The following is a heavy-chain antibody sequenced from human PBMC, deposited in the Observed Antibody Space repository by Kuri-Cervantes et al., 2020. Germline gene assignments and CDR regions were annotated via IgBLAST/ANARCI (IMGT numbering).Heavy chain of an antibody. CDR3: AREGMLWFGEQGWFDP. J-gene: IGHJ5*02. Sequence: LSLTCAASGFTFSSYWMHWVRQAPGKGLVWVSRINSDGSSTSYADSVKGRFTISRDNSKNALYLQMNSLRAEDTAVYYCAREGMLWFGEQGWFDPWGQGTLVTVSS. CDR2: INSDGSST. D-gene: IGHD3-10*01. CDR1: GFTFSSYW. V-gene: IGHV3-74*01.